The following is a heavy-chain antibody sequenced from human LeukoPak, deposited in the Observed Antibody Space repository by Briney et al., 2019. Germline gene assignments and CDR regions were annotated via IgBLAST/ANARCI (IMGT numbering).Heavy chain of an antibody. CDR1: GFTFSSYC. J-gene: IGHJ4*02. CDR2: IKQDGSQQ. CDR3: ARGRLPSAIFQPFDY. D-gene: IGHD2-2*02. Sequence: GGSLRLSCAASGFTFSSYCMSWVRQAPGKWLEWVANIKQDGSQQYYVDSVKGRFTISRDNAKNSLYLQMNSLRPEDTSVYYCARGRLPSAIFQPFDYWGQGALVTVSP. V-gene: IGHV3-7*01.